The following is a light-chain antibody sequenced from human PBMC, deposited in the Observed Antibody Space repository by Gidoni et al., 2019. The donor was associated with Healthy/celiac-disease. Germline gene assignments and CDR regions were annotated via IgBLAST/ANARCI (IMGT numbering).Light chain of an antibody. Sequence: QSALTQPASVPGSPGQSITISCTGTSSDVGGYNYVSCYQQHPGKAPKLMIYDVSNRPSGVSNRFSGSKSGNTASLTISGLQAEDEADYYCSSYTSSSTVVFGGGTKLTVL. CDR1: SSDVGGYNY. J-gene: IGLJ2*01. CDR3: SSYTSSSTVV. CDR2: DVS. V-gene: IGLV2-14*03.